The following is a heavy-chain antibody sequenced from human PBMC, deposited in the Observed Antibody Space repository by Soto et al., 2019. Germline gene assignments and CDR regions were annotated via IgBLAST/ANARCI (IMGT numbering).Heavy chain of an antibody. V-gene: IGHV1-8*01. CDR3: GRKIFTGYYNNMDV. CDR1: GYTFTSHD. D-gene: IGHD3-9*01. Sequence: ASAKASCKASGYTFTSHDNKWVRQATGQGIEWMGWMNPNSGNKGYAKKFQGRVTMTRNSSISTAYMELSSKRSKATAVTYCGRKIFTGYYNNMDVWCQGTTVTVSS. CDR2: MNPNSGNK. J-gene: IGHJ6*03.